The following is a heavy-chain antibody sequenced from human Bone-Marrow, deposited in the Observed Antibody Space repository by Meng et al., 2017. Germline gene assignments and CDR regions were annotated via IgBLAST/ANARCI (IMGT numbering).Heavy chain of an antibody. J-gene: IGHJ2*01. CDR1: GGSISSGNHY. D-gene: IGHD4-17*01. CDR2: IYYSGST. V-gene: IGHV4-31*03. CDR3: ASLYGDSSVWYLDL. Sequence: QAQLQEPGPGLSKPSQPLSLTCTVSGGSISSGNHYWSWIRQHPGKGLEYIGYIYYSGSTYYNPSLKSRVIISVDTSKNQFSLRLNSVTAADTAVYYCASLYGDSSVWYLDLWGRGTLVTVSS.